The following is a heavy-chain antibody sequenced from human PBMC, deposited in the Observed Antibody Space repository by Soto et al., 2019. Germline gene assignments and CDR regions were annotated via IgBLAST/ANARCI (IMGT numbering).Heavy chain of an antibody. D-gene: IGHD2-2*01. CDR2: NSSGGST. Sequence: GGSLRLSCAASGFKVSSNYMSWVRQAPGKGLECSSVNSSGGSTYYADSVKGRFTVSRDNSKNTLYLRMNNLRVEDTAIYYCARVPDLNSCSRTSCLYYFDYWGQGALVTVSS. V-gene: IGHV3-53*01. CDR1: GFKVSSNY. CDR3: ARVPDLNSCSRTSCLYYFDY. J-gene: IGHJ4*02.